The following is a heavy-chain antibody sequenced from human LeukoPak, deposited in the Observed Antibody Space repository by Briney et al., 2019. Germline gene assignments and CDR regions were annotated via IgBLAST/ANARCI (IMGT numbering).Heavy chain of an antibody. CDR3: ARGSVIVDIVATISGGYYFDY. V-gene: IGHV4-59*01. Sequence: PSETLSLTCTVSGGSISSYYWSWIRQPPGKGLEWIGYIYYSGSTNYSPSLKSRVTISVDTSKNQFSLKLSSVTAADTAVYYCARGSVIVDIVATISGGYYFDYWGQGTLVTVSS. CDR2: IYYSGST. J-gene: IGHJ4*02. D-gene: IGHD5-12*01. CDR1: GGSISSYY.